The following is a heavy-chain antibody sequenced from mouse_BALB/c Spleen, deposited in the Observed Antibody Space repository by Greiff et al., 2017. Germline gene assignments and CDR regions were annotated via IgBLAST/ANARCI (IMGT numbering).Heavy chain of an antibody. Sequence: EVMLVESGGGLVKPGGSLKLSCAASGFTFSDYYMYWVRQTPEKRLEWVATISDGGSYTYYPDSVKGRFTISRDNAKNNLYLQMSSLKSEDTAMYYCARGGSRRAMDDWGQGTSVTVAS. V-gene: IGHV5-4*02. CDR1: GFTFSDYY. CDR2: ISDGGSYT. CDR3: ARGGSRRAMDD. J-gene: IGHJ4*01.